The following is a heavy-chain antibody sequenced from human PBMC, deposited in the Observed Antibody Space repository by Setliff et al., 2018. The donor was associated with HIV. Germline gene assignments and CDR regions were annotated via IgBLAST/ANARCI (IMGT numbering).Heavy chain of an antibody. J-gene: IGHJ4*02. V-gene: IGHV1-2*02. Sequence: ASVKVSCKASGYTFIDYFIHWVRQAPGQGLEWMGWISADNGDTNIPQRFRGRVTMTRDTSINTAYMELSGLRSDDTAVYYCARQLSNSLECWGQGTPVTVSS. CDR2: ISADNGDT. D-gene: IGHD1-1*01. CDR1: GYTFIDYF. CDR3: ARQLSNSLEC.